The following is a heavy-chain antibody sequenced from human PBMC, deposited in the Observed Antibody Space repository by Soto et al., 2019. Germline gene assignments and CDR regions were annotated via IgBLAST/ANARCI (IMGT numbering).Heavy chain of an antibody. CDR1: GFTFSSYG. CDR2: ISYDGSNK. V-gene: IGHV3-30*18. CDR3: AKADIRYDCWSGYYADPWLVFYYGMDV. J-gene: IGHJ6*02. D-gene: IGHD3-3*01. Sequence: GGSLILSCAASGFTFSSYGMHWVRQAPGKGLEWVAVISYDGSNKYYADSVKGRFTISRDNSKNTLYLQMNSLRAEDTAVYYCAKADIRYDCWSGYYADPWLVFYYGMDVWGQGTTVTVSS.